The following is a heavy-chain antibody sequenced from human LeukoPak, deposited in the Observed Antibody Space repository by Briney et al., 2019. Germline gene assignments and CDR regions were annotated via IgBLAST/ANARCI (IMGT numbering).Heavy chain of an antibody. Sequence: ASVKVSCKASGGTFSSYAISWVRQAPGQGLEWMGWVNAGNGNTKYSQKFQGRVTITRDTSANTAYMELSSLTSEDTAVYHCARGAAEGLDYWGQGILVTVSS. J-gene: IGHJ4*02. V-gene: IGHV1-3*01. CDR2: VNAGNGNT. CDR1: GGTFSSYA. CDR3: ARGAAEGLDY. D-gene: IGHD6-13*01.